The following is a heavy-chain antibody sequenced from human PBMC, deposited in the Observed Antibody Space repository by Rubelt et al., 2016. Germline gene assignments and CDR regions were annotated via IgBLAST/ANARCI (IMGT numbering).Heavy chain of an antibody. J-gene: IGHJ4*02. Sequence: RLQLQESGPGLVKPSEALSLSCTVPGGSITSISYYWAWIRQTPGKGLEWIGSIHYSGSTYYNPSLGSRVTISMPVDTSRNQFSLEMSSVTAADTAVYYCASDWVSTTETTWGRGTLVTVSS. CDR1: GGSITSISYY. CDR2: IHYSGST. V-gene: IGHV4-39*06. D-gene: IGHD4-17*01. CDR3: ASDWVSTTETT.